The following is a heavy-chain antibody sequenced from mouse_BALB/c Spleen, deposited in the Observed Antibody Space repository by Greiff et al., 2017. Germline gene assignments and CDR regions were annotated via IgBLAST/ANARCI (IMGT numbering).Heavy chain of an antibody. CDR3: ARGSSYYY. Sequence: VTLKESGAELVKPGASVKLSCTASGFNIKDTYMHWVKQRPEQGLEWIGRIDPANGNTKYDPKFQGKATITADTSSNTAYLQLSSLTSEDTAVYYCARGSSYYYWGQGTTLTVSS. J-gene: IGHJ2*01. CDR2: IDPANGNT. CDR1: GFNIKDTY. D-gene: IGHD1-1*01. V-gene: IGHV14-3*02.